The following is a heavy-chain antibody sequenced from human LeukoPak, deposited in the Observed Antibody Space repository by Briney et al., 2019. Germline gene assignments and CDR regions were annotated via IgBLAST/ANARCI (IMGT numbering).Heavy chain of an antibody. CDR2: INPSGGST. D-gene: IGHD6-13*01. CDR1: ANTLTSYY. J-gene: IGHJ4*02. CDR3: ARDRDRYSSSWYVGYYFDY. V-gene: IGHV1-46*01. Sequence: ASVKVSCKAAANTLTSYYMHWVRQAPGQGLEWMGIINPSGGSTSYAQKFQGRVTMTRDTSTSTVYMELSSLRSEDTAVYYCARDRDRYSSSWYVGYYFDYWGQGTLVSVSS.